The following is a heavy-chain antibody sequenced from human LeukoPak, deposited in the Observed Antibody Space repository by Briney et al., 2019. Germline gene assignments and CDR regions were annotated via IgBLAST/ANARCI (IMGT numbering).Heavy chain of an antibody. CDR3: ARDPLWFGELLPYYFDY. V-gene: IGHV3-53*05. CDR2: IYSGGST. J-gene: IGHJ4*02. CDR1: GFTVSSNY. D-gene: IGHD3-10*01. Sequence: PGGSLRLSCAASGFTVSSNYMSWVRQAPGKGLEWVSVIYSGGSTYYADSVKGRFTISRDNSKNTLYLQMNSLRAEDTAVYYCARDPLWFGELLPYYFDYWGQGTLVTVSS.